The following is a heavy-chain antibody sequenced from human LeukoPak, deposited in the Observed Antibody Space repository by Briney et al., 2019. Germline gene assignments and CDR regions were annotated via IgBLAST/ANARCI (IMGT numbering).Heavy chain of an antibody. CDR2: ISYDGSNK. Sequence: PGRSLRLSCAASGFTFSNYDMHWVRQAPGKGLEWVAVISYDGSNKYYADSVKGRFTISRDNSKNTLYLQVNSLRADDTAVYYCAKVFLGDAFDIWGQGTMVTVSS. CDR3: AKVFLGDAFDI. CDR1: GFTFSNYD. V-gene: IGHV3-30*18. J-gene: IGHJ3*02. D-gene: IGHD2-21*01.